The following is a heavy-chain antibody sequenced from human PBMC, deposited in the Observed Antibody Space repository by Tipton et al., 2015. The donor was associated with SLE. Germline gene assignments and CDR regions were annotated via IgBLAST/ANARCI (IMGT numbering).Heavy chain of an antibody. CDR3: ARELLTGTSDAFDI. CDR2: MYHSGST. V-gene: IGHV4-30-2*01. J-gene: IGHJ3*02. CDR1: GGSISSGGYS. Sequence: LRLSCAVSGGSISSGGYSWSWIRQPPGKGLEWIGYMYHSGSTYYNPSLKSRVTISVDRSKNQFSLKLSSVTAADTAVYYCARELLTGTSDAFDIWGQGTMVTVSS. D-gene: IGHD1-7*01.